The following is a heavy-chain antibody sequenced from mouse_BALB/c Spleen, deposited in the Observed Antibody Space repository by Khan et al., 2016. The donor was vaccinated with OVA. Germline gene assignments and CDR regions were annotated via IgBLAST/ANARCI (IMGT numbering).Heavy chain of an antibody. Sequence: QVELVQSGGDLAKPGGSVKLSCKASGYTLSSYGMHWVRQSPDQRLEWVADINTGGSYTYYNENFKDKATLTGDKSSNTAYMQLSSLKSEDSDGDCCARNDVGSDFDYWGQGTTLTVSS. V-gene: IGHV1-7*01. CDR3: ARNDVGSDFDY. CDR1: GYTLSSYG. J-gene: IGHJ2*01. D-gene: IGHD2-12*01. CDR2: INTGGSYT.